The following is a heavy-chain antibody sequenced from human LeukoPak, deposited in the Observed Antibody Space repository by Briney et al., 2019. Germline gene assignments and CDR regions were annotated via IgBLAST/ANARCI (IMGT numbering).Heavy chain of an antibody. J-gene: IGHJ4*02. CDR2: ISYDGSNK. Sequence: PGGSLRLSCAASGFTFSSYGMHWVRQAPGKGLEWVAVISYDGSNKYYADSVKGRFTISRDNSKDTLYLQMNSLRAEDTAVYYCAKVGIGYYYPFDYWGQGTLVTVSS. CDR1: GFTFSSYG. CDR3: AKVGIGYYYPFDY. D-gene: IGHD3-22*01. V-gene: IGHV3-30*18.